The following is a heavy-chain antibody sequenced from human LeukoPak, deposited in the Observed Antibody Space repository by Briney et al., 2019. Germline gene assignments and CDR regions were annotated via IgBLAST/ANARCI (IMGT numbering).Heavy chain of an antibody. CDR3: ARDDAAAYYDSSGYHY. J-gene: IGHJ4*02. CDR2: IKQDGSDK. D-gene: IGHD3-22*01. CDR1: GFTFSSYW. Sequence: GGSLRLSCEASGFTFSSYWMSWVRQAPGKGLEWVANIKQDGSDKYYVDSLKGRFTVSRDNAKNSLYLQINSLRVGDTAVYFCARDDAAAYYDSSGYHYWGQGTLVTVSS. V-gene: IGHV3-7*01.